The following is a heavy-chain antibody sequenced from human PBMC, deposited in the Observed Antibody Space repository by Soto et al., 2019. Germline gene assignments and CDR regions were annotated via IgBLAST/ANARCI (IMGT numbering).Heavy chain of an antibody. Sequence: GGSLRLSCAASGFTFSSYAMSWVRQAPGKGLEWVSAISGSGGSTYYADSVKGRYTISRDNSKNTLYLQMNSLGAEDTAVYYCAKDGRAYYDILARYYTFDYRGQGTLITVSS. CDR1: GFTFSSYA. CDR2: ISGSGGST. J-gene: IGHJ4*02. CDR3: AKDGRAYYDILARYYTFDY. V-gene: IGHV3-23*01. D-gene: IGHD3-9*01.